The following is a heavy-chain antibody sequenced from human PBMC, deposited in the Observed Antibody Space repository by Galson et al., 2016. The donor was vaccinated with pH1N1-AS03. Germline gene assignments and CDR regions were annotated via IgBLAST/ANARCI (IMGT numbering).Heavy chain of an antibody. CDR3: ARGRYSACDI. CDR2: TYWRSKWYN. CDR1: GDSVSSNIDA. J-gene: IGHJ3*02. V-gene: IGHV6-1*01. D-gene: IGHD1-1*01. Sequence: CAISGDSVSSNIDAWNWIRQSPSGGLEWLGRTYWRSKWYNDYAVSVKSRITINPDTSKNQFSLQLNSVTPEDTAVYYCARGRYSACDIWSQGTMVTVSS.